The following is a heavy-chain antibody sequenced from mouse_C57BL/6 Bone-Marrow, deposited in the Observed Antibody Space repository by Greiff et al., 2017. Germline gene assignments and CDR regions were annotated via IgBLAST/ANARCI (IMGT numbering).Heavy chain of an antibody. CDR1: GYTFTSYW. D-gene: IGHD2-3*01. CDR2: IDPSDSYT. CDR3: ARFGYYDAY. V-gene: IGHV1-50*01. J-gene: IGHJ3*01. Sequence: VQLQQSGAELVKPGASVKLSCKASGYTFTSYWMQWVKQRPGQGLEWIGEIDPSDSYTNYNQKFKGKATLTVDTSSSTAYMQLSSLTSEDSAVYYCARFGYYDAYWGQGTLVTVSA.